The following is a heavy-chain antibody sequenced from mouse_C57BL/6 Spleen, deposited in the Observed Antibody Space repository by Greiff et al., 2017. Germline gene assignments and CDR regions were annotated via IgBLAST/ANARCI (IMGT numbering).Heavy chain of an antibody. V-gene: IGHV1-50*01. CDR2: IDPSDSYT. CDR1: GYTFTSYW. Sequence: QVQLQQPGAELVKPGASVKLSCKASGYTFTSYWMHWVKQRPGQGLEWIGDIDPSDSYTNYNQKFKGKATLTVDTSSSTAYMQLSSLTSEDSAVYYCAREESTVVAEGDYWGQGTTLTVSS. J-gene: IGHJ2*01. CDR3: AREESTVVAEGDY. D-gene: IGHD1-1*01.